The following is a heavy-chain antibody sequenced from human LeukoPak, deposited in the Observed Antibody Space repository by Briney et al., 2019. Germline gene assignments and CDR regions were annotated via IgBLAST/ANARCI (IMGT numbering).Heavy chain of an antibody. CDR1: GGSFSGYY. Sequence: SETLSLTCAVYGGSFSGYYWSWIHQPPGKGLEWIGEINHSGSTNYNPSLKSRVTISVDTSKNQFSLKLSSVTAADTAVYYCARGRRNNSDYFDYWGQGTLVTVSS. V-gene: IGHV4-34*01. J-gene: IGHJ4*02. CDR2: INHSGST. D-gene: IGHD1-14*01. CDR3: ARGRRNNSDYFDY.